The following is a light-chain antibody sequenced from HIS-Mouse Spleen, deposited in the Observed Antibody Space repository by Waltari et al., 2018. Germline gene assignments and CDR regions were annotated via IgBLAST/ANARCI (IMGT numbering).Light chain of an antibody. CDR1: SSDVGGYNY. CDR3: CSYAGSYTFVV. J-gene: IGLJ2*01. CDR2: DVS. Sequence: QSALTQPRSVSGSPGQSVTISCTGTSSDVGGYNYVSWYQQHPGKAPTLMIYDVSKRPSGVPYRFAGSKSGNTASLTISGLQAEDEADYYCCSYAGSYTFVVFGGGTKLTVL. V-gene: IGLV2-11*01.